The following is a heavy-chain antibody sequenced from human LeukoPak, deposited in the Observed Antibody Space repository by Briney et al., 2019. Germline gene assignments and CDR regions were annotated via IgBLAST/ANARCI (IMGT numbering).Heavy chain of an antibody. J-gene: IGHJ4*02. Sequence: ASVKVSCKASGYTFTYYYMHWVRQPPGQELEWMGWINPYSGDTNYAQKFQGRVTMTRDTSITTAYMDLSRLKSDDTAVYYCARASVENTLRIDDYWGQGTLVTVSS. CDR1: GYTFTYYY. V-gene: IGHV1-2*02. CDR3: ARASVENTLRIDDY. CDR2: INPYSGDT. D-gene: IGHD2-15*01.